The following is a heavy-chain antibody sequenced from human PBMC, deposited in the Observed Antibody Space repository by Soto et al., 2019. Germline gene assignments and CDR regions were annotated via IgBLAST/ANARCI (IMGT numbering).Heavy chain of an antibody. J-gene: IGHJ4*02. V-gene: IGHV4-31*03. CDR2: IYYSGST. Sequence: SETLSLTCTVSGGSISSGGYYWSWIRQHPGKGLEWIGYIYYSGSTYYNPSLKSRVTISVDTSKNQFSLKLSSVTAADTAVYYCATQSEGYSYGYDYFDYWGQGTLVTVFS. CDR1: GGSISSGGYY. CDR3: ATQSEGYSYGYDYFDY. D-gene: IGHD5-18*01.